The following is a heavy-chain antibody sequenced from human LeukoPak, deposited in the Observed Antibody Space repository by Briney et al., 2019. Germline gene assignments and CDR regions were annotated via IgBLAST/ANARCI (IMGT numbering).Heavy chain of an antibody. Sequence: ASETLSLTCAVSGGSISISTYNWGWIRQPPGKGLEWIGSFYYSGSTYYNASLKSRVTISVDTSKNQFSLKLSSVTAADTAVYYCVTTHRGWYGVLDYWGQGTLVTVSS. CDR2: FYYSGST. V-gene: IGHV4-39*01. D-gene: IGHD6-19*01. CDR3: VTTHRGWYGVLDY. J-gene: IGHJ4*02. CDR1: GGSISISTYN.